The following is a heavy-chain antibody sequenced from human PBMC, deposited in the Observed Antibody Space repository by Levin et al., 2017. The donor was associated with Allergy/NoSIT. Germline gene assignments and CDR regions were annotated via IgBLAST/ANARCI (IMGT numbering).Heavy chain of an antibody. Sequence: GGSLRLSCAASGFTFSSYWMSWVRQAPGKGLEWVANIKQDGSEKYYVDSVKGRFTISRDNAKNSLYLQMNSLRAEDTAVYYCARDSISYYYDSYEGNDYWGQGTLVTVSS. CDR2: IKQDGSEK. CDR1: GFTFSSYW. D-gene: IGHD3-22*01. V-gene: IGHV3-7*01. CDR3: ARDSISYYYDSYEGNDY. J-gene: IGHJ4*02.